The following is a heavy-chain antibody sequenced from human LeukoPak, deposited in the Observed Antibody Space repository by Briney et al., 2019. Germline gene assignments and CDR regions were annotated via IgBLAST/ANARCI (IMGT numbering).Heavy chain of an antibody. CDR2: IYYSGST. CDR1: GGSISSYY. CDR3: ARHLSSDCYDYVWGSYRQGDYFDY. J-gene: IGHJ4*02. D-gene: IGHD3-16*02. Sequence: SETLSLTCTVSGGSISSYYWSWIRQPPGKGLEWIGYIYYSGSTNYNPSLKSRVTISVDTSKNQFSLKLSSVTAADTAVYYCARHLSSDCYDYVWGSYRQGDYFDYWGQGTLVTVSS. V-gene: IGHV4-59*08.